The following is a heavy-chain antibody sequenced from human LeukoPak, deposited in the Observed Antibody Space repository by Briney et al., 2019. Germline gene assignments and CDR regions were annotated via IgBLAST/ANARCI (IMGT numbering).Heavy chain of an antibody. D-gene: IGHD4-23*01. CDR1: GFTFSDYA. J-gene: IGHJ5*02. V-gene: IGHV3-23*01. CDR3: AKVLLTTVVSP. CDR2: INGGGGSK. Sequence: GGSLRLSCAASGFTFSDYAMTWVRQAPGKGPEWVSTINGGGGSKYFADSVKGRFTISRDNSKITLYLQMNSLRAEDTAVYYCAKVLLTTVVSPWGQGTLVIVSS.